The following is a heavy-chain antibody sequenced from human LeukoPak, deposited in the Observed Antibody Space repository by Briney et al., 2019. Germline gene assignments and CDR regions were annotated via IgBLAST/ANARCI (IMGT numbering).Heavy chain of an antibody. CDR2: MNPNSGNT. CDR1: GYTFTSYD. V-gene: IGHV1-8*01. CDR3: ARAMRVLRFLEWPRDFDP. Sequence: AASVTVSCKASGYTFTSYDINWVRQAAGQGLEWMGWMNPNSGNTGYAQKFQGRVTMTRNTSISTAYMELSSLRSEDTAVYYCARAMRVLRFLEWPRDFDPWGQGTLVTVSS. J-gene: IGHJ5*02. D-gene: IGHD3-3*01.